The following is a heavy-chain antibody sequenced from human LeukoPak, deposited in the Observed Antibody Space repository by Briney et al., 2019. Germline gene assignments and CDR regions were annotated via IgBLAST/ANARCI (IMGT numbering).Heavy chain of an antibody. Sequence: SETLSLTCTVSGYSISSGYYWGWIRQPPGKGLEWIGSIYHSGSTYYNPSLRSRVTISVDTSKNQFSLKLSSVTAAATAVYYWGGRFHYDSSGYYYFYWGQGTLVTVSS. D-gene: IGHD3-22*01. CDR1: GYSISSGYY. CDR2: IYHSGST. V-gene: IGHV4-38-2*02. CDR3: GGRFHYDSSGYYYFY. J-gene: IGHJ4*02.